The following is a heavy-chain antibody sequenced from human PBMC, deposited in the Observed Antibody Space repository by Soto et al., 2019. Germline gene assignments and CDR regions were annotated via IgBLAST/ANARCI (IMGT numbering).Heavy chain of an antibody. CDR1: GFTFSSYG. D-gene: IGHD2-15*01. CDR2: ISYDGSDK. V-gene: IGHV3-30*03. CDR3: VAGQYFSDY. Sequence: QVQLVESGGGVVQPGRSLRLSCAASGFTFSSYGMHWVRQAPGKGLEWVALISYDGSDKYYADSVKGRFTIARDNSKKKLYLQRTSLRVEDKAVYYGVAGQYFSDYWGQGTLVTVSS. J-gene: IGHJ4*02.